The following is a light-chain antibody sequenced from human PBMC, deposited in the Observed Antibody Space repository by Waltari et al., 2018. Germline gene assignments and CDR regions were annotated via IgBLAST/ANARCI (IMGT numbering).Light chain of an antibody. CDR2: KAS. Sequence: DIQMTQSPSTLSASVGDRVTITCRASQKINSWLAWHQQKPGKAPKLLIYKASSLESGVPSRXSGSGSGTEFTLTISSLQPDDFATYYCLQYNGEPRTFGQGTKVEVK. V-gene: IGKV1-5*03. J-gene: IGKJ1*01. CDR3: LQYNGEPRT. CDR1: QKINSW.